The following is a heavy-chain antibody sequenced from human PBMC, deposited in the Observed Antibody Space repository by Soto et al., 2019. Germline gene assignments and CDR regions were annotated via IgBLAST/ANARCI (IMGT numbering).Heavy chain of an antibody. D-gene: IGHD3-9*01. J-gene: IGHJ3*02. Sequence: GGSLRLSCAASGFTFSGSAMHWVRQASGKGLEWVGRIRSKANSYATPYAASVKGRFTISREDSKNTAYLQMNSLKTEDTAVYYCTTNYDILTGYYNFDAFDIWGQGTMVTVSS. CDR3: TTNYDILTGYYNFDAFDI. V-gene: IGHV3-73*01. CDR2: IRSKANSYAT. CDR1: GFTFSGSA.